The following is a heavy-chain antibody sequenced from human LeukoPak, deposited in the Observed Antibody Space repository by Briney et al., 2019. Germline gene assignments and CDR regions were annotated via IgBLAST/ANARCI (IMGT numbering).Heavy chain of an antibody. V-gene: IGHV3-21*01. Sequence: GGSLRLSCAASGFTFSSYSMNWVRQAPGKGLEWVSSISSSSSYIYYADSVKGRFTISRDNAKNSLYLQMNSLRAEDTAVYYCARYASWNCSGGSCYRDAFDIWGQGTMVTVSS. CDR1: GFTFSSYS. CDR3: ARYASWNCSGGSCYRDAFDI. J-gene: IGHJ3*02. D-gene: IGHD2-15*01. CDR2: ISSSSSYI.